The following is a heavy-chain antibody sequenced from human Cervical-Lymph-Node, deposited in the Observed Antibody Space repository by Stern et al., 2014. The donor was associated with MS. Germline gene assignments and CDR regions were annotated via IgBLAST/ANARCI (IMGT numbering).Heavy chain of an antibody. V-gene: IGHV4-59*01. Sequence: QVQLQESGPGLVKPSETLSLTCTVSGASIRSYFWTWIRQPPGKGLEWIGNIYHSGRATYNPSLKSRVTMSVDTSQNQFSLRLTSVTAADTAVYYCARDRYYDSTGYFDYWGQGARVTVSS. D-gene: IGHD3-22*01. CDR2: IYHSGRA. CDR1: GASIRSYF. CDR3: ARDRYYDSTGYFDY. J-gene: IGHJ4*02.